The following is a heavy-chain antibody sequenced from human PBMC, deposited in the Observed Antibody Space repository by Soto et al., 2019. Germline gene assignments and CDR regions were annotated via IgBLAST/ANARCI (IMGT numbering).Heavy chain of an antibody. V-gene: IGHV4-59*01. J-gene: IGHJ4*02. D-gene: IGHD1-1*01. CDR2: IYDSGIT. Sequence: QVQLQESGPGLVRPSEALSLTCTVPNGSISNYYWSWIRQSPGKGLEWIAYIYDSGITNYNPSLNGRVTISVDTSKNQFSLKLSSVTAADTATYYCAGGYLQLFDYWGQGILVTVSS. CDR1: NGSISNYY. CDR3: AGGYLQLFDY.